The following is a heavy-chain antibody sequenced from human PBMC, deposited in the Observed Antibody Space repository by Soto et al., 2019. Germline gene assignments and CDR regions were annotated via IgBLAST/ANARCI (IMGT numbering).Heavy chain of an antibody. CDR1: GFTFSSYD. CDR2: IGTAGDT. D-gene: IGHD7-27*01. Sequence: GGSLRLSCAASGFTFSSYDMHWVRQATGKGLEWVSAIGTAGDTYYPGSVKGRFTISRENAKNSLYLQMNSLRAGDTAAYYCARSYNWGTAFDIWGQGTMVTVSS. V-gene: IGHV3-13*01. CDR3: ARSYNWGTAFDI. J-gene: IGHJ3*02.